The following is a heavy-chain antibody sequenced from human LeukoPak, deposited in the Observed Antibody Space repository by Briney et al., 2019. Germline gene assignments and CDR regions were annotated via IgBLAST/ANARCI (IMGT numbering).Heavy chain of an antibody. V-gene: IGHV1-69*05. CDR3: AGLGYSGYGPRSRFDN. CDR2: IIPRFTP. J-gene: IGHJ4*02. Sequence: SVKVSCKASGGTFSNNAISWVRQAPGQGLEWMGGIIPRFTPNYAQHFQGRVTITTDEATTTAYQELSNLRSDDTAVYYCAGLGYSGYGPRSRFDNWGQGTLITVST. CDR1: GGTFSNNA. D-gene: IGHD5-12*01.